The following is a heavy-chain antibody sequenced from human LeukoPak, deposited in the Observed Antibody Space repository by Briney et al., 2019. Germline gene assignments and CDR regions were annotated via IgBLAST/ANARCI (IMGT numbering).Heavy chain of an antibody. V-gene: IGHV1-46*01. Sequence: ASVKVSCKASGYTFTSYYIHWVRQAPGQGLEWMGIINPSGGSTSSAQKFQGRVTMTRDTSTNTVYMELSSLRSKDTAVYYCARDGGIAAAGFYFDYWGQGTLVTVSS. D-gene: IGHD6-13*01. CDR1: GYTFTSYY. CDR2: INPSGGST. CDR3: ARDGGIAAAGFYFDY. J-gene: IGHJ4*02.